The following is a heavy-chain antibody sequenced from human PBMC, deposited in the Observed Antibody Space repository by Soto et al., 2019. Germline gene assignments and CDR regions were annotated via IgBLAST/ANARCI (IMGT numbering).Heavy chain of an antibody. CDR1: GGSISSGGYY. V-gene: IGHV4-31*03. CDR2: IYYSGST. Sequence: SETLSLTCTVSGGSISSGGYYWSWIRQHPGKGLEWIGYIYYSGSTYYNPSLKSRVTISVDTSKNQFSLKLSSVTAADTAGYYCAGSLSGSWGYNWFDPWGQGTLVTVSS. D-gene: IGHD6-13*01. CDR3: AGSLSGSWGYNWFDP. J-gene: IGHJ5*02.